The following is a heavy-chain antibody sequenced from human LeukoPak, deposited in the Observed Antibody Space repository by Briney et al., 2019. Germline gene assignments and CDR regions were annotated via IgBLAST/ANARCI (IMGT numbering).Heavy chain of an antibody. CDR3: ARGPAAGNLLGY. J-gene: IGHJ4*02. CDR1: GFTFSSYW. D-gene: IGHD6-19*01. Sequence: GSLRLSCVASGFTFSSYWMSWVRQAPGKGLEWVANIKQDGSEKYYVDSVKGRFTISRDNAKNSLFLQMNSLRAEDTAVYYCARGPAAGNLLGYWGQGTLVTVSS. V-gene: IGHV3-7*01. CDR2: IKQDGSEK.